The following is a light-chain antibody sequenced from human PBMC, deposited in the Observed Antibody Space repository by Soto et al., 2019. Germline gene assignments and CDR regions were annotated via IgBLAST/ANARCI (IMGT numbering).Light chain of an antibody. J-gene: IGKJ1*01. V-gene: IGKV1-39*01. CDR2: AAY. CDR3: KQSYSTPRT. Sequence: IQLTQSQSSLSASVGDRVTITCRASQSISSYLNWYQQKPGKAPKLLIYAAYSLQSGVQSRFSGSGSGTDFTLTTRSLQPEDFATYYCKQSYSTPRTFGQGTKVDIK. CDR1: QSISSY.